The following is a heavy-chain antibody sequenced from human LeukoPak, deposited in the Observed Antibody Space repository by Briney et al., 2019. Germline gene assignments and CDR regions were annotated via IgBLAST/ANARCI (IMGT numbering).Heavy chain of an antibody. J-gene: IGHJ4*02. Sequence: PGGSLRLSCAASGFTFSSYAMSWVRQAPGKGLEWVSAISGSGGSTYYADSVRSRFTISRDNSKNTLYLQMNSLRAEDTAVYYCAKDSSCSSTSCYTWEEDFDYWGQGTLVTVSS. V-gene: IGHV3-23*01. CDR3: AKDSSCSSTSCYTWEEDFDY. CDR2: ISGSGGST. D-gene: IGHD2-2*02. CDR1: GFTFSSYA.